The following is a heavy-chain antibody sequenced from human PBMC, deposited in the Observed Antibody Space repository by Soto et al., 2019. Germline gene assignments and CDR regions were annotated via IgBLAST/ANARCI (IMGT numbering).Heavy chain of an antibody. V-gene: IGHV3-23*01. CDR3: AKALGRRIYGDYLFDY. D-gene: IGHD4-17*01. J-gene: IGHJ4*02. CDR1: GFTFRSYA. CDR2: ISGSGGST. Sequence: GGSMSLSCAASGFTFRSYAMSWVRQAPGKGLEWVSAISGSGGSTYYADSVKGRFTISRDNSKNTLYLQMNSLRAEDTAVYYCAKALGRRIYGDYLFDYWGQGTLVTVSS.